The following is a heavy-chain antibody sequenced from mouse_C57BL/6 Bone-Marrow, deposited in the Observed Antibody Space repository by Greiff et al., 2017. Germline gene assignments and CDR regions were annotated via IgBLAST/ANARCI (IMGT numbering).Heavy chain of an antibody. CDR2: IYPRSGNT. CDR3: ARWGITRVLDY. J-gene: IGHJ2*01. CDR1: GYTFTSSG. V-gene: IGHV1-81*01. D-gene: IGHD1-1*01. Sequence: QVQLQQSVAELVRPGASVKLSCKASGYTFTSSGISWVKQRTGQGLAWIGEIYPRSGNTYYKEKFKGKATLTADKSSSTAYMKLRSLASADSAVYFCARWGITRVLDYGGQGTTLTVSA.